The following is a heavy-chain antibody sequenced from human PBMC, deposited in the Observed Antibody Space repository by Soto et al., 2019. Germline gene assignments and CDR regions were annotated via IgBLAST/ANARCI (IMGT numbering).Heavy chain of an antibody. CDR2: IHHSGAF. CDR1: GGSINSDSYH. J-gene: IGHJ6*01. D-gene: IGHD2-21*02. Sequence: QVQLLESGPGLVKPSQTLSLTCTVSGGSINSDSYHWTWIRQSPGKGLEWIGYIHHSGAFLYNPSFKSRLPISVDTSKNQFSLHLSSVTDADTAVYFCAREDDGGDSLDVW. V-gene: IGHV4-30-4*08. CDR3: AREDDGGDSLDV.